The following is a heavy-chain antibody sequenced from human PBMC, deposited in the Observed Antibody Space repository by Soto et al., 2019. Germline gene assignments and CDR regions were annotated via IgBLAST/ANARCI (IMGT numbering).Heavy chain of an antibody. CDR3: ARDKGYYFDY. CDR2: IYSGGST. J-gene: IGHJ4*02. V-gene: IGHV3-66*01. Sequence: GGSLRLSCAASGFTVSSNYMSWVRQAPGKGLEWVSVIYSGGSTCYADSVKGRFTISRDNSKNTLYLQMNSLRAEDAAVYYCARDKGYYFDYWGQGTLVTVSS. CDR1: GFTVSSNY.